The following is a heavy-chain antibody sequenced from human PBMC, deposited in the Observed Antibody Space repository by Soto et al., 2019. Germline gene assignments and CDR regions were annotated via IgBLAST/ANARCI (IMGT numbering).Heavy chain of an antibody. J-gene: IGHJ5*02. CDR2: ISGSGRTI. Sequence: PGGSLRLSCAASGIVFSDYMSWVRQAPGKGLEWLSYISGSGRTIYSADSVKGRFTISRDNATNSQYLQMNNVRTEDTAVYYCARLPFPWGWFDPWGQGTLVTVSS. CDR1: GIVFSDY. CDR3: ARLPFPWGWFDP. D-gene: IGHD3-16*01. V-gene: IGHV3-11*01.